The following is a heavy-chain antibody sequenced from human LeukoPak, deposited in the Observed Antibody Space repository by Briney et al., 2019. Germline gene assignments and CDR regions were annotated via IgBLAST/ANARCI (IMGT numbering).Heavy chain of an antibody. V-gene: IGHV3-30-3*01. D-gene: IGHD3-9*01. J-gene: IGHJ4*02. CDR3: AKSYYDILTGPPEG. Sequence: GGSLRLSCAASGFTFSSYAMHWVRQAPGKGLEWVAVISYDGSNKYYADSVKGRFTISRDNSKNTLYLQMNSLRAEDTAVYYCAKSYYDILTGPPEGWGQGTLVTVSS. CDR2: ISYDGSNK. CDR1: GFTFSSYA.